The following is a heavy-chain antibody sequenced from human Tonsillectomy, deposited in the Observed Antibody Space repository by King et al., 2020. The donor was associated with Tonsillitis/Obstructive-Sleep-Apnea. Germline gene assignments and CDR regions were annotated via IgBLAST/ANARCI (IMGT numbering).Heavy chain of an antibody. V-gene: IGHV3-23*04. J-gene: IGHJ3*02. CDR3: AKSRRYSTNDAFEI. Sequence: VQLVESGGGLEQPGGSLRLSCAASGFTFSTYAMSWARQAPGKGLEWVSAISGGGGSTFYADSVKGRFTISRDNSKNTLDFQMNSLRAEDTAVYYCAKSRRYSTNDAFEIWGQGTMVTVSS. CDR2: ISGGGGST. D-gene: IGHD6-13*01. CDR1: GFTFSTYA.